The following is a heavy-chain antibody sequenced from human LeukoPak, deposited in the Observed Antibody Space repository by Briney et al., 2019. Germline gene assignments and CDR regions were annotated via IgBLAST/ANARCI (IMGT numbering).Heavy chain of an antibody. V-gene: IGHV4-59*01. J-gene: IGHJ3*02. D-gene: IGHD3-22*01. CDR2: IYYSGST. Sequence: SETLSLTCTVSGGSISSYYWSWIRQPPGKGLEWIGYIYYSGSTNNNPSLKSRVTISVDTSKNQFSLKLSSVTAADTAVYYCAREWYYDSSGYPAFDIWGQGTMVTVSS. CDR3: AREWYYDSSGYPAFDI. CDR1: GGSISSYY.